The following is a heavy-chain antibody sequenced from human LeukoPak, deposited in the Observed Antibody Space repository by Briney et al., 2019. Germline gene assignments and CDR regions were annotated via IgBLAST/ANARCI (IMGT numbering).Heavy chain of an antibody. J-gene: IGHJ4*02. V-gene: IGHV3-43*02. Sequence: GGSLRLSCAASGFTFDDYVMHWVRQGPGKGLEWVSLISGDGDSTRYADSVKGRFTISRDNIKNSLYLQMNSLRTEDTAFYYCVKDMRCSSGDCYGPGDYWGQGTLVTVSP. D-gene: IGHD2-21*02. CDR1: GFTFDDYV. CDR2: ISGDGDST. CDR3: VKDMRCSSGDCYGPGDY.